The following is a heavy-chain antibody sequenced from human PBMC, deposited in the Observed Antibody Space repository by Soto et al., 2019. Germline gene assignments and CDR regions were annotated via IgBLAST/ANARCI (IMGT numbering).Heavy chain of an antibody. Sequence: GGSLRLSCSASGFTFSSYAMHWVRQAPGKGLEYVSAISSNGGSTYYADSVKGRFTISRDNSKNTLYLQMSSLRAEDTAVYYCVKTPYYDFWSGYSLVYWGQGALVTVSS. CDR1: GFTFSSYA. D-gene: IGHD3-3*01. CDR3: VKTPYYDFWSGYSLVY. J-gene: IGHJ4*02. CDR2: ISSNGGST. V-gene: IGHV3-64D*06.